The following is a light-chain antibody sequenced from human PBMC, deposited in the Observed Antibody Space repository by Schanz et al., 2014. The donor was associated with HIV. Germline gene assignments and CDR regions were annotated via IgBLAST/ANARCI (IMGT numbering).Light chain of an antibody. CDR2: DSN. Sequence: QAVVTQPPSVSGAPGQRVTISCTGSSSNIGAGYDLHWYQQLPGTAPKLLIYDSNNRPSGVPDRFSGSKSGTSVSLAITGLQAEDEADYYCQSYDSSLSGSVFGGGTKLTVL. CDR3: QSYDSSLSGSV. CDR1: SSNIGAGYD. J-gene: IGLJ2*01. V-gene: IGLV1-40*01.